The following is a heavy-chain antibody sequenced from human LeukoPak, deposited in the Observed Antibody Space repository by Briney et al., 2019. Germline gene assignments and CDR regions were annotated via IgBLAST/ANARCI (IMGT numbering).Heavy chain of an antibody. Sequence: GGSLRLSCAASGFTFSGYWMSWVRQAPGKGLEWVANIKKDGSEKYSVDSVKGRFTVSRDSANNSLYLQMNSLRAEDTAVYYCARESKGRSKIDYWGQGTLVTVSS. V-gene: IGHV3-7*01. J-gene: IGHJ4*02. CDR3: ARESKGRSKIDY. CDR2: IKKDGSEK. D-gene: IGHD4-17*01. CDR1: GFTFSGYW.